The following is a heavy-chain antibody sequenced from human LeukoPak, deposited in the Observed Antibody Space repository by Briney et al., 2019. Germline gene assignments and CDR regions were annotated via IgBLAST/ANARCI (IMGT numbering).Heavy chain of an antibody. J-gene: IGHJ4*02. D-gene: IGHD1-7*01. Sequence: PGGSLRLSCAASGFTFDDYGMTWVRQAPGKGLEWVSGINWNGGSTGYGDPVKGRFTISRDNTKNSLYLQMNSLRAEDTALFYCARFREGTTHFDYWGQGTLVTVSS. V-gene: IGHV3-20*04. CDR2: INWNGGST. CDR3: ARFREGTTHFDY. CDR1: GFTFDDYG.